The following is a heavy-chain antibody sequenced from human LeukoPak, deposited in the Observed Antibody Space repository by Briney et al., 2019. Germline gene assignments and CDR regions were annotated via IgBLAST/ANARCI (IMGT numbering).Heavy chain of an antibody. CDR1: GFTFSNAW. D-gene: IGHD3-22*01. CDR3: TTSTPSSGYYYDYFDY. V-gene: IGHV3-15*01. CDR2: IKSKTDGGTT. Sequence: GGSLRLSCAASGFTFSNAWMSWVRQAPGKGLEWVGRIKSKTDGGTTDYAAPVKGRFTISRDDSKNTLYLQMNSLKTEDTAVYYCTTSTPSSGYYYDYFDYWGQGTLVTVSS. J-gene: IGHJ4*02.